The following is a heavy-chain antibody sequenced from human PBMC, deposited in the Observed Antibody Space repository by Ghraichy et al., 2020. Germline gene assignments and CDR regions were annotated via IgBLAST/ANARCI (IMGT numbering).Heavy chain of an antibody. V-gene: IGHV3-21*01. CDR3: ARERLYFYDGSGHYYFDW. CDR2: LSSKGHFL. D-gene: IGHD3-22*01. Sequence: GESLNISCAASGFTFSSYSMHWVRQAPGKGLEWVSSLSSKGHFLYYADSVNGRFTISRDNAKNSLYLQINSLTAEDSAVYYCARERLYFYDGSGHYYFDWWGQGTRVTVSS. CDR1: GFTFSSYS. J-gene: IGHJ4*02.